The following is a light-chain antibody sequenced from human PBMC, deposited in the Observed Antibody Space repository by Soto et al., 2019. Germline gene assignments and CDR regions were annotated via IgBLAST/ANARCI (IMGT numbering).Light chain of an antibody. CDR3: GPGVSSLTYV. CDR2: DNN. CDR1: SSNIGNNF. J-gene: IGLJ1*01. V-gene: IGLV1-51*01. Sequence: QSVLTQPPSVSAAPGQKVTISCSGSSSNIGNNFVTWYQQLPGTAPKLLIYDNNKRPSGIPDRFSGSQSGTSATLGITGLQTGDEAGYYCGPGVSSLTYVFGSGTNVTV.